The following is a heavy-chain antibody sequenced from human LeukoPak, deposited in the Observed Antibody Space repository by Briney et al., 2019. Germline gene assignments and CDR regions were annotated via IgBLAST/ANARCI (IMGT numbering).Heavy chain of an antibody. CDR2: INPNSGGT. J-gene: IGHJ6*02. D-gene: IGHD4-17*01. V-gene: IGHV1-2*02. CDR3: ASSDYGDYVYYYYGMDV. CDR1: GYTFTGYY. Sequence: WASVKVSCKASGYTFTGYYMHWVRQAPGQGLEWMGWINPNSGGTNYAQKFQGRVTMTRDTSISTAYMELSRLRSDDTAVYYCASSDYGDYVYYYYGMDVWGQGTTVTVSS.